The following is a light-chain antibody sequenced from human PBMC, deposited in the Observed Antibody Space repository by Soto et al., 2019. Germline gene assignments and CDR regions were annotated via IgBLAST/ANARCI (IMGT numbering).Light chain of an antibody. J-gene: IGKJ2*01. V-gene: IGKV1-5*01. Sequence: DVQLIQSPSTLSASVGESVTITCRVSQSISDWVAWYQQKPGKAPKLLIYDATSSESGVPSRFSGSGSGTEFTLTIRSMQTADFATYYCQQYESLSQTFGQGTKVDIK. CDR1: QSISDW. CDR3: QQYESLSQT. CDR2: DAT.